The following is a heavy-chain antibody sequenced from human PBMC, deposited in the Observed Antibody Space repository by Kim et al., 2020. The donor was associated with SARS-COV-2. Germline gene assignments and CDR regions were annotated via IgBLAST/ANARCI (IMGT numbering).Heavy chain of an antibody. V-gene: IGHV3-15*01. CDR1: GFTFSNAW. CDR2: IKSKTDGGTT. D-gene: IGHD1-26*01. CDR3: TTDPWWELLGDYYYGMEA. Sequence: GGSLRLSCAASGFTFSNAWMSWVRQAPGKGLEWVGRIKSKTDGGTTDYAAPVKGRFTISRDDSKNTLYLQMNSLKTEDTAVYYCTTDPWWELLGDYYYGMEAWGQGTPVTVSS. J-gene: IGHJ6*02.